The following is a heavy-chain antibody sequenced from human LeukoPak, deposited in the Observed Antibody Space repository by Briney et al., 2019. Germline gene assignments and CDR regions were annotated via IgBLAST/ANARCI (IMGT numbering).Heavy chain of an antibody. Sequence: SETLSLTCTVSGGSISSYYWSWIRQPAGKGLEWIGYIYYSGSTNYNPSLKSRVTISEDTSKNQFSLKRRSVTAADTAVYYCARGGLLIGGAFEIWGQGTMVTVST. J-gene: IGHJ3*02. D-gene: IGHD3-22*01. CDR3: ARGGLLIGGAFEI. V-gene: IGHV4-59*08. CDR1: GGSISSYY. CDR2: IYYSGST.